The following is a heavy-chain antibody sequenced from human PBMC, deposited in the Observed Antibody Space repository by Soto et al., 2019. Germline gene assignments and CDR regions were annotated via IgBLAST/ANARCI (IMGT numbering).Heavy chain of an antibody. CDR2: IIPMFGTS. CDR3: ARDRTSTLVDRYYSMDV. V-gene: IGHV1-69*01. CDR1: GGTFSNYG. J-gene: IGHJ6*02. Sequence: QVQLVQSGAEVKKPGSSVKVSCKASGGTFSNYGISWVRQAPGQGLEWMGGIIPMFGTSNYAQKFQGRVTITADASTSTAYMELSSLRSEDTAVYYCARDRTSTLVDRYYSMDVWGQGDTVTVS. D-gene: IGHD1-26*01.